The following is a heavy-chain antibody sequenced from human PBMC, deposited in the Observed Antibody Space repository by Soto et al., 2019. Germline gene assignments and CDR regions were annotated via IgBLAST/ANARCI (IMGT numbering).Heavy chain of an antibody. V-gene: IGHV3-30*03. Sequence: GGSLRLSCAASGFTFSSYGMHWVRQAPGKGLEWVAVISYDGSNKYYADSVKGRFTISRDNSKNTLYLQMNSLRAEDTAVYYCFSRLGSYYDYYFDYWGQGTLVTGSS. D-gene: IGHD3-10*01. CDR1: GFTFSSYG. CDR3: FSRLGSYYDYYFDY. CDR2: ISYDGSNK. J-gene: IGHJ4*02.